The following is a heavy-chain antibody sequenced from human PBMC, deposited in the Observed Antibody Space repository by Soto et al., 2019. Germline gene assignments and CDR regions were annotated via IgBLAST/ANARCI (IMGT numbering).Heavy chain of an antibody. J-gene: IGHJ6*02. D-gene: IGHD3-10*02. CDR2: IIPIFGTA. V-gene: IGHV1-69*13. CDR3: ARCAGIYMSYYYYGMDV. Sequence: SVKVSCKASGGTFSSYAISWVRQAPGQGLEWMGGIIPIFGTANYAQKFQGRVTITADESTSTAYMELSSLRSEDTAVYYCARCAGIYMSYYYYGMDVWGQGTTVTVSS. CDR1: GGTFSSYA.